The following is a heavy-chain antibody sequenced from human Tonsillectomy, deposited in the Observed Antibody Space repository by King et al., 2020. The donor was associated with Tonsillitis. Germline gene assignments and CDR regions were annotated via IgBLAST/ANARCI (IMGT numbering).Heavy chain of an antibody. CDR3: ARVECGADCGGNGSADCYGRDI. J-gene: IGHJ6*01. CDR2: INSDGSST. CDR1: GFTFSSYW. D-gene: IGHD2-21*02. V-gene: IGHV3-74*01. Sequence: VQLVESGGGLVQPGGSLRLSCAASGFTFSSYWMHWVRQAPGKGLVWVSRINSDGSSTSYADSVKGRFIISRDNAKNTLYLQMNSLRAEDTAVYYCARVECGADCGGNGSADCYGRDIGGEGGTVTVAS.